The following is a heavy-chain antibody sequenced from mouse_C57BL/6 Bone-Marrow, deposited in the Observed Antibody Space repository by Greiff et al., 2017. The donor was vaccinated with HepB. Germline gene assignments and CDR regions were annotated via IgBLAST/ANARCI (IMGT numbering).Heavy chain of an antibody. CDR2: ISDGGSYT. CDR1: GFTFSSYA. Sequence: DVHLVESGGGLVKPGGSLKLSCAASGFTFSSYAMSWVRQTPEKRLEWVATISDGGSYTYYPDNVKGRFTISRDNAKNNLYLQMSHLTSEDTAMYYCARDYYYGSTYYYAMDYWGQGTSVTVSS. V-gene: IGHV5-4*01. J-gene: IGHJ4*01. CDR3: ARDYYYGSTYYYAMDY. D-gene: IGHD1-1*01.